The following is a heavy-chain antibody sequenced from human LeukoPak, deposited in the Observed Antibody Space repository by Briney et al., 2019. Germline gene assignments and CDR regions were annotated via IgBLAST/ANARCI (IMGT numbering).Heavy chain of an antibody. CDR3: EREQQLVPNDAFDM. CDR2: IIPMIGVT. J-gene: IGHJ3*02. Sequence: AVKVSCKASGGTFRSYSNTWVRQAPGQGVEWMGRIIPMIGVTNYAQKFQGRVTIIVDKSKNTAYMELSSLRSEDTAVYYCEREQQLVPNDAFDMWGQGTMVTVSS. V-gene: IGHV1-69*02. CDR1: GGTFRSYS. D-gene: IGHD6-13*01.